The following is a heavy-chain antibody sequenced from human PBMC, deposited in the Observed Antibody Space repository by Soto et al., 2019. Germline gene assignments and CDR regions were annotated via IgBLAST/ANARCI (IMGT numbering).Heavy chain of an antibody. Sequence: SVKVSCKASGFTFTSSAVQWVRQARGQRLEWIGWIVVGSGNTNYAQKFQERVTITRDMSTSTAYMELSSLRSEDTAVYYCADSKIRPYDSSGYYYVCGMDFWGQGTTVTVS. V-gene: IGHV1-58*01. CDR2: IVVGSGNT. CDR1: GFTFTSSA. J-gene: IGHJ6*02. D-gene: IGHD3-22*01. CDR3: ADSKIRPYDSSGYYYVCGMDF.